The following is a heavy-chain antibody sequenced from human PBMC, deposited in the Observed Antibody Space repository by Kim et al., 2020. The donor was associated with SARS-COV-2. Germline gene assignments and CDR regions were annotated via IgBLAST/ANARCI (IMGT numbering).Heavy chain of an antibody. D-gene: IGHD6-13*01. CDR2: INAGNGNT. Sequence: ASVKVSCKASGYTFSSYAMNWVRQAPGQRLEWMGWINAGNGNTKYSQKFQGRVTITRDTSASTAYMALSSLRSEDTAVYYCARVGSSGAGGASKHWGQGTLVTVSS. CDR3: ARVGSSGAGGASKH. CDR1: GYTFSSYA. V-gene: IGHV1-3*01. J-gene: IGHJ1*01.